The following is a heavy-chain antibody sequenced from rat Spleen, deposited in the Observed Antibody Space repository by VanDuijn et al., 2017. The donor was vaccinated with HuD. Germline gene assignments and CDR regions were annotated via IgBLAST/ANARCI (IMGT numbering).Heavy chain of an antibody. V-gene: IGHV5-46*01. CDR3: ARRHYGYTDYFDY. CDR2: ISTSGGST. CDR1: GFTFSSFP. D-gene: IGHD1-9*01. J-gene: IGHJ2*01. Sequence: EVQLVESGGGLVQPGRSMKLSCAASGFTFSSFPMAWVRQAPTKGLEWVATISTSGGSTYYRDSVKGRFTISRDNAKRTLSLQMDSLRSEDTATYYCARRHYGYTDYFDYWGQGVMVTVSS.